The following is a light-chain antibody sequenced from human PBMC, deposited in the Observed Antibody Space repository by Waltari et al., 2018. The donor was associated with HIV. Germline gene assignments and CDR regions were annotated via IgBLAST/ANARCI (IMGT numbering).Light chain of an antibody. V-gene: IGLV1-40*01. J-gene: IGLJ2*01. CDR3: QSYDSTLRVV. CDR1: SSNTGATYD. CDR2: ANN. Sequence: QPVLTQPPSVSGAPGQRVTIPCTRSSSNTGATYDVPWYQQLPGTAPKLPIYANNNRPSGVPDRFSGSKSGTSASLAITGLQAEDEADYYCQSYDSTLRVVFGGGTKLTVL.